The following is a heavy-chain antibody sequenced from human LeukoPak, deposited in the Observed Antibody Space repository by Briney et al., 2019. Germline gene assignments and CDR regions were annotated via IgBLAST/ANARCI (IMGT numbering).Heavy chain of an antibody. D-gene: IGHD6-19*01. CDR2: IYCIGNT. CDR1: GGSISSYY. V-gene: IGHV4-59*01. J-gene: IGHJ4*02. CDR3: ARDTSDSSGWYYFDY. Sequence: PSETLSLTCTVSGGSISSYYWSWIRQPPGKGLEWIGYIYCIGNTNYNPSLKSRVTISVDTSKNQFSLQLRSVTAADTAVYYCARDTSDSSGWYYFDYWGQGTLVTVSA.